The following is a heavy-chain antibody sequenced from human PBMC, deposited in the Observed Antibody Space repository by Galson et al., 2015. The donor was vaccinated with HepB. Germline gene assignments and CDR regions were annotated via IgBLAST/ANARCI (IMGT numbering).Heavy chain of an antibody. CDR1: GYTFTGDF. J-gene: IGHJ4*02. CDR3: ARTVRDSSGYYHFDY. V-gene: IGHV1-2*04. D-gene: IGHD3-22*01. CDR2: INPTSGAT. Sequence: SVKVSCKASGYTFTGDFMHWVRQAPGQGLEWMGWINPTSGATKYAQKFQGWVTMIRDTSISTAYMDLNRLRSDDTAVYYCARTVRDSSGYYHFDYWGQGTLVTVSS.